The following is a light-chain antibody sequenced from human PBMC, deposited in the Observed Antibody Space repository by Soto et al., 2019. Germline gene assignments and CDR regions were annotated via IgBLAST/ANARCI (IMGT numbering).Light chain of an antibody. J-gene: IGKJ2*01. Sequence: AIQMTQSPSSLYASVGDRVTITCRASQDIRNDLGWYQEKPGKAPKLLIYAASSLKSGVPSRFSGSGSGTDFSLTISSLQPEDFATYYCLQDYNYPYTVGQGTKLEIK. CDR3: LQDYNYPYT. V-gene: IGKV1-6*01. CDR1: QDIRND. CDR2: AAS.